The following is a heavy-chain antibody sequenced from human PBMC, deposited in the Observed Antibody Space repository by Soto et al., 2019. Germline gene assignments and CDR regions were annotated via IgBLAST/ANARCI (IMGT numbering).Heavy chain of an antibody. CDR2: ISSSSSYI. CDR3: ARVQWGENWNYLIDY. J-gene: IGHJ4*02. Sequence: GGSLRLSCAASGFTFSSYSMNWVRQAPGKGLEWVSSISSSSSYIYYADSVKGRFTISRDNAKNSLYLQMNSLRAEDTAVYYCARVQWGENWNYLIDYWGQGTLVTVSS. D-gene: IGHD1-7*01. CDR1: GFTFSSYS. V-gene: IGHV3-21*01.